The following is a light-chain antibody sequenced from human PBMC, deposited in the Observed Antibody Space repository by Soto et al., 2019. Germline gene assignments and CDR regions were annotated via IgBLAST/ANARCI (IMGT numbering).Light chain of an antibody. CDR2: GAS. CDR1: QSVSSSY. V-gene: IGKV3-20*01. Sequence: EIVLTQSPGTLSLSPGERATLSCRASQSVSSSYLAWYQQKPGQAPILLIYGASSRVTGIPDRFSGSGSGTDFTLTINRLEPEDFAVYYCQQYRSSPPYTFGQGTKLEIK. J-gene: IGKJ2*01. CDR3: QQYRSSPPYT.